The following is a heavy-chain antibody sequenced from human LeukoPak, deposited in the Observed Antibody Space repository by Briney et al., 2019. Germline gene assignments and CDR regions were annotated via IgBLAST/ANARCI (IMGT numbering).Heavy chain of an antibody. CDR2: ITSKDNGGTP. CDR1: GFTFGDSC. Sequence: GGSLTLSCPRSGFTFGDSCLSWVRHPAGTGQGWVGFITSKDNGGTPVYAVAVKARYTISRDAPERIAYQPMNSLKTKDTTLLYCTVFVYWGERTLVTVSP. J-gene: IGHJ4*02. CDR3: TVFVY. V-gene: IGHV3-49*04.